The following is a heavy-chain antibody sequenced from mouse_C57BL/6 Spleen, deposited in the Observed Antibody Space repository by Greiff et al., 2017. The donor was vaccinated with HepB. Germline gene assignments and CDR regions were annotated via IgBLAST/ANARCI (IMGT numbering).Heavy chain of an antibody. CDR2: ISSGSSTI. CDR1: GFTFSDYG. V-gene: IGHV5-17*01. Sequence: EVKLQESGGGLVKPGGSLKLSCAASGFTFSDYGMHWVRQAPEKGLEWVAYISSGSSTIYYADTVKGRFTLSRDNAKNTLFLQMTSLGSEDTAMYDCAYYGSRGAMDYWGQGTSVTVSS. D-gene: IGHD1-1*01. J-gene: IGHJ4*01. CDR3: AYYGSRGAMDY.